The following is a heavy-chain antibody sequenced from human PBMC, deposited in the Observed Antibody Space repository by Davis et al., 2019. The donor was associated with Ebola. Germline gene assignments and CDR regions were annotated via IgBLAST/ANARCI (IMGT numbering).Heavy chain of an antibody. D-gene: IGHD6-19*01. CDR2: INPSGGSP. J-gene: IGHJ4*02. V-gene: IGHV1-46*01. Sequence: ASVKVSCKASGYTFTGYYMHWVRQAPGQGLEWMGIINPSGGSPSNAQKFQGRVTMTRDTSTSTVYMELSSLRSEDTAVYYCARDLNPHSGWYGLLVDHWGQGTLVTVSS. CDR1: GYTFTGYY. CDR3: ARDLNPHSGWYGLLVDH.